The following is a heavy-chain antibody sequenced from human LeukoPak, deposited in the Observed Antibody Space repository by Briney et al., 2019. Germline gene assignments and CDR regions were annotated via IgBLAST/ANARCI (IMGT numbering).Heavy chain of an antibody. CDR3: ARGDYDILTGYGDAFDI. V-gene: IGHV3-64*02. Sequence: GGSLRLSCAGSGFTFSSYAMHWVRQAPGKGLEYVSAISSNGGSTYYADSVKGRFTISRDNSKNTLYLQMGSLRAEDMAVYYCARGDYDILTGYGDAFDIWGQGTMVTVSS. D-gene: IGHD3-9*01. J-gene: IGHJ3*02. CDR2: ISSNGGST. CDR1: GFTFSSYA.